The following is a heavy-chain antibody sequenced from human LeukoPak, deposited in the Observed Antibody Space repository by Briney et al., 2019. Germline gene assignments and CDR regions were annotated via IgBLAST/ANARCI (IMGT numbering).Heavy chain of an antibody. CDR1: GFTFSSYW. V-gene: IGHV3-7*01. D-gene: IGHD6-13*01. CDR2: IKQDGSEK. J-gene: IGHJ6*03. Sequence: GGSLRLPCAASGFTFSSYWMSWVRQAPGKGLEWVANIKQDGSEKYYVDSVKGRFTISRDNAKNSLYLQMNSLRAEDTAVYYCARDQIAAAGTSHYYYYMDVWGKGTTVTVSS. CDR3: ARDQIAAAGTSHYYYYMDV.